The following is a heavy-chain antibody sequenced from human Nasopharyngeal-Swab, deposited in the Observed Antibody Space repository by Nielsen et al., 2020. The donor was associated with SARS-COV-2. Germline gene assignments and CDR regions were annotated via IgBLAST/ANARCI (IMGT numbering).Heavy chain of an antibody. V-gene: IGHV1-2*02. CDR2: INPNSGGT. Sequence: ASVKVSCKASGYTFTGYYMHWVRQAPGQGLEWMGWINPNSGGTNYAQKFQGRVTMTRDTSISTAYMELSRLRSDDTAVYYCARLYPYDFWSGGGGHVDYYYYYGMDVWGQGTTVTVSS. J-gene: IGHJ6*02. CDR1: GYTFTGYY. D-gene: IGHD3-3*01. CDR3: ARLYPYDFWSGGGGHVDYYYYYGMDV.